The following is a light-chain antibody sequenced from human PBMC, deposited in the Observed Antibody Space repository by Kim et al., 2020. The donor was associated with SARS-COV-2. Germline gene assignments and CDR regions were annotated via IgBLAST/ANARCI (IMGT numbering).Light chain of an antibody. CDR3: QKYSNWPTWT. J-gene: IGKJ1*01. V-gene: IGKV3-15*01. CDR1: QGISTT. CDR2: GAS. Sequence: SPGERASLRCGASQGISTTLIWYQQEAVEAPRLLIYGASTRATGIPARFSGSGCGTDFTLTISSLQSDDCAVYYCQKYSNWPTWTFGQGTKVDIK.